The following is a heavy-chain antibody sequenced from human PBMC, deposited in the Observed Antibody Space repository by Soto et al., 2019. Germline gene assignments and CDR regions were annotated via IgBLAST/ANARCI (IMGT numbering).Heavy chain of an antibody. CDR3: ARDCSGTSCYARFQFDP. CDR2: MSSSGSTI. V-gene: IGHV3-11*01. D-gene: IGHD2-15*01. Sequence: QVQLVESGGGLVKPGGSLRLSCAASGFTFRDYYMSWIRQVPGKGLEWVSYMSSSGSTIYYADSVKGRFTISRDNAKNSLYLQMNSLRAEDTAVYHCARDCSGTSCYARFQFDPWGQGTLVTVSS. CDR1: GFTFRDYY. J-gene: IGHJ5*02.